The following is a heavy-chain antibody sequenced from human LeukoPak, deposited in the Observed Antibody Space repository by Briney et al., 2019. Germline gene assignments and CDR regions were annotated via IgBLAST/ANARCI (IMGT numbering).Heavy chain of an antibody. CDR1: GGSITIYY. CDR3: ARVGTRPATYYYMDV. CDR2: IYTSGST. D-gene: IGHD1-26*01. Sequence: SETLSLTCTVSGGSITIYYWSWIRQPAGKGLEWIGRIYTSGSTNYNPSLKSRVTISVDTSKNQFSLKLSSVTAADTAVYYCARVGTRPATYYYMDVWGKGTTVTISS. J-gene: IGHJ6*03. V-gene: IGHV4-4*07.